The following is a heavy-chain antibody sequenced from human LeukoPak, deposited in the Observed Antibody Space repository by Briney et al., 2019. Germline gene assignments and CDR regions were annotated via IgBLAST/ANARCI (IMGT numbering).Heavy chain of an antibody. V-gene: IGHV1-2*02. D-gene: IGHD3-22*01. CDR1: GNTFTGYY. J-gene: IGHJ4*02. CDR3: ARDSGYYDSSGYYPFDY. CDR2: INPNSGGT. Sequence: ASVKVSCKASGNTFTGYYMHWVRQAPGQGLEWMGWINPNSGGTNYAQKFQGRVTMTRDTSISTAYMELSRLRSDDTAVYYCARDSGYYDSSGYYPFDYWGQGTLVTVSS.